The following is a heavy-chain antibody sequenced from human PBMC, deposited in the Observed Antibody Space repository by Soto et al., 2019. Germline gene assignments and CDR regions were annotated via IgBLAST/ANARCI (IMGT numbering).Heavy chain of an antibody. CDR2: IYPGDSDT. CDR3: ARKGRNGAYYYYGMEV. CDR1: GYRFSSYW. V-gene: IGHV5-51*01. J-gene: IGHJ6*01. Sequence: GESLKISCKGSGYRFSSYWIAWVRQMPGKGLEWMGIIYPGDSDTRYSPSFEGQVTISADKSNSTAYLQWSSLKASDTAMYYCARKGRNGAYYYYGMEVGGQGTQGTVSS. D-gene: IGHD3-10*01.